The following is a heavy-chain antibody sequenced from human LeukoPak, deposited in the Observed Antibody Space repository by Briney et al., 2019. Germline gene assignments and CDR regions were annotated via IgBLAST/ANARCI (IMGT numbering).Heavy chain of an antibody. CDR3: ARRVTSNCFDP. V-gene: IGHV4-31*03. CDR2: IYYSGST. CDR1: GGSISSGGYY. D-gene: IGHD2-21*02. Sequence: PSQTLSLTCTVSGGSISSGGYYWSWIRQHPGKGLEWIGYIYYSGSTYYNPSLKSRVTTSVDTSQNQFSLKLRSVTAADTAVYYCARRVTSNCFDPWGQGTLVTVTS. J-gene: IGHJ5*02.